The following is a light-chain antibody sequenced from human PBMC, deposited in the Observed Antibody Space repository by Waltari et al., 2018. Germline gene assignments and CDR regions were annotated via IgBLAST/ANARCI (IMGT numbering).Light chain of an antibody. J-gene: IGKJ1*01. CDR2: DAS. CDR3: QQRGDWPPWT. V-gene: IGKV3-11*01. Sequence: ETVLTQSPATLSLSPGERATLSCSASQRVSSYLAWYQQKPGQAPRLLIYDASNRATGIPARFSGSGSGTDFSLTIDSLEPEDFAVYYCQQRGDWPPWTFGQGTKVEIK. CDR1: QRVSSY.